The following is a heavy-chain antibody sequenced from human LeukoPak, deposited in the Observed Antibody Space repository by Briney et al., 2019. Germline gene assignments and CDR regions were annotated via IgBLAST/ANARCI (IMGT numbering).Heavy chain of an antibody. CDR1: GYTFTGYY. V-gene: IGHV1-2*02. CDR2: INPNSGGT. D-gene: IGHD3-22*01. Sequence: GASVKVSCKASGYTFTGYYMHWVRQAPGQGLEWMGWINPNSGGTNYAQKFQGRVTMTRDTSISTAYMELSRLRSDDTAVYYYARDGVGYYDSSGYYYFQYWGQGTLVTVSS. CDR3: ARDGVGYYDSSGYYYFQY. J-gene: IGHJ1*01.